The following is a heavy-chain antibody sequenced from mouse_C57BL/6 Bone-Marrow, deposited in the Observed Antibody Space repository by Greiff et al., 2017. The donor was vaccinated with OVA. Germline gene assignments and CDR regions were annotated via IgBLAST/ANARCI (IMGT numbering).Heavy chain of an antibody. D-gene: IGHD1-1*01. CDR3: ASGSSLYYYAMDY. CDR2: IDPEDGDT. V-gene: IGHV14-1*01. J-gene: IGHJ4*01. Sequence: EVQLQQSGAELVRPGASVQLSCTASGFNIKDYYMHWVKQRPEQGLEWIGRIDPEDGDTEYAPKFQGKATMTADTSSNTAYLQLSSLTSEDTAVYYCASGSSLYYYAMDYWGQGTSVTVSS. CDR1: GFNIKDYY.